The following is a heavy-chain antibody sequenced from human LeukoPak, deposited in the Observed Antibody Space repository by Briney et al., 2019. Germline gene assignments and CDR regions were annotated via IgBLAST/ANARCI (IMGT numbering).Heavy chain of an antibody. Sequence: SGPVLVKPTETLTLTCTVSGFSLSNARVGVSWIRQPPGKALEWLAYIFSNDEKSYSTSLKSRLTISKDTSTSQVVLTMTNMDPADTATYYCARITLGGYFDYWGQGTLVTVSS. CDR3: ARITLGGYFDY. CDR1: GFSLSNARVG. D-gene: IGHD3-16*01. V-gene: IGHV2-26*01. J-gene: IGHJ4*02. CDR2: IFSNDEK.